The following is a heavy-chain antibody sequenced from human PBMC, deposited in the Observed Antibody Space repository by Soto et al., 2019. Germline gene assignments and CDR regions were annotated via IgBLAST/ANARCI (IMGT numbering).Heavy chain of an antibody. J-gene: IGHJ4*02. Sequence: PGGSLRLSCAASGFTFSTYAMSWVRQAPGKGLEWVSAISSGGGSPYYADSVKGRFTISRDNSKNTLYLQINSLRAEDTAAYYCAKIGVASFGQFESWGQGTLVTVSS. CDR3: AKIGVASFGQFES. V-gene: IGHV3-23*01. D-gene: IGHD3-3*01. CDR2: ISSGGGSP. CDR1: GFTFSTYA.